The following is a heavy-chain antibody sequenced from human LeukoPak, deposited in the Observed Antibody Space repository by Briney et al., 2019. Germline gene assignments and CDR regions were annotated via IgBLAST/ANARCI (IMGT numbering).Heavy chain of an antibody. D-gene: IGHD4-17*01. Sequence: EASVNVSCKASGYTFTIYGLSWVRQPPGQGLEWMAWISAYNCNTNYTQKVQGRVTMTTDTSTSTAYMELRSLRYDDTAVYYCARDFRGRTSNGDHHCDCWGQGTLVTDSS. CDR3: ARDFRGRTSNGDHHCDC. V-gene: IGHV1-18*01. CDR2: ISAYNCNT. J-gene: IGHJ4*02. CDR1: GYTFTIYG.